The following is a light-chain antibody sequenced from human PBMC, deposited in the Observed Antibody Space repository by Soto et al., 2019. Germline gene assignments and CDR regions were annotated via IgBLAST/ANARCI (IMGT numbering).Light chain of an antibody. CDR1: QGVSSY. CDR2: AAS. Sequence: AIRMTQSPSSLSASTGDRDTMTCRASQGVSSYLAWSQQKPGSAPKLLIYAASTLESGVPSRFSGSGSGTAFSLTITCLRAEEFATCYCPRYYRYSRTFGGGTTVEIK. CDR3: PRYYRYSRT. J-gene: IGKJ4*01. V-gene: IGKV1-8*01.